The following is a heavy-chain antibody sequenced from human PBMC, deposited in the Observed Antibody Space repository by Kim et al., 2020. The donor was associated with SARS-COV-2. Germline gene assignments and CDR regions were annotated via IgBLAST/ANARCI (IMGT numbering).Heavy chain of an antibody. CDR1: GFTFSSYA. V-gene: IGHV3-23*01. CDR2: ISGSGGGT. J-gene: IGHJ4*02. CDR3: AKRYCSGGSCYSGADY. Sequence: GGSLRLSCAASGFTFSSYAMSWVRQAPGKGLEWVSAISGSGGGTYYADSVKGRFTISRDNSKNTLYLQMNSLRVEDTAVYYCAKRYCSGGSCYSGADYWGQGTLVTVSS. D-gene: IGHD2-15*01.